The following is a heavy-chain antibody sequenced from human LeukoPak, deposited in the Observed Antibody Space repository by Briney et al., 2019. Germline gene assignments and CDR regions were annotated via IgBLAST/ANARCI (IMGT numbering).Heavy chain of an antibody. J-gene: IGHJ4*02. Sequence: GGSLRLSCAASGFTFSSYGMNWVRQAPGKGLEWVSSISTSSTYIYYADSLKGRFTISRDNAKNSLYLQMNSLSAEDTAVYYCARATVAGHAAFDCWGQGTLVTVSS. CDR1: GFTFSSYG. CDR2: ISTSSTYI. CDR3: ARATVAGHAAFDC. D-gene: IGHD6-19*01. V-gene: IGHV3-21*01.